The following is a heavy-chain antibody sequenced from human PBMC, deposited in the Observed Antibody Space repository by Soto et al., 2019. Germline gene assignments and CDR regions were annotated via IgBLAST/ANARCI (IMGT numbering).Heavy chain of an antibody. J-gene: IGHJ4*02. D-gene: IGHD4-17*01. Sequence: SEALSLTCTVSGGSISRGGYYWSWIRQHPGKGLEWIGYIYYSGSTNYNPSLKSRVTISVDTSKNQFSLKLSSVTAADTAVYYCARVQIDYGERLDYWGQGTLVTVSS. V-gene: IGHV4-31*03. CDR2: IYYSGST. CDR1: GGSISRGGYY. CDR3: ARVQIDYGERLDY.